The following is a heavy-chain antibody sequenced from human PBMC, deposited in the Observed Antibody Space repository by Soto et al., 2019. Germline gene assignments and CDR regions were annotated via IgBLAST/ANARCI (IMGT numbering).Heavy chain of an antibody. J-gene: IGHJ6*02. CDR1: GFPFSSYG. D-gene: IGHD2-21*02. CDR3: AKVAQGDPLITDYGMDV. Sequence: PGGSLRLSCAASGFPFSSYGMHWVRQAPGKGLEWVAVISYDGTDKYYADSVKGRFTGSRDNSKTTLYLQMNSLRAEDTAVYYCAKVAQGDPLITDYGMDVWGQGTTGTVSS. CDR2: ISYDGTDK. V-gene: IGHV3-30*18.